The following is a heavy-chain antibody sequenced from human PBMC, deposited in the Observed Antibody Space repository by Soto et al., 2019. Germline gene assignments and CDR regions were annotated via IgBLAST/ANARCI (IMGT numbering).Heavy chain of an antibody. J-gene: IGHJ4*02. V-gene: IGHV3-30*03. CDR3: ASPRQALYSSGWYAFDY. Sequence: PGGSLRLSCAASGFTFSSYGMHWVRQAPGKGLEWVAVISYDGSNKYYVDSVKGRFTISRDNSKNTLYLQMNSLRAEDTAVYYCASPRQALYSSGWYAFDYWGQGTLVTVSS. CDR2: ISYDGSNK. D-gene: IGHD6-19*01. CDR1: GFTFSSYG.